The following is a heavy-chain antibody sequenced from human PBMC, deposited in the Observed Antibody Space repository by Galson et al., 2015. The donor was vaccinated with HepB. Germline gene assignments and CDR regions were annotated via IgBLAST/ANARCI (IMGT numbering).Heavy chain of an antibody. CDR2: MNPRSDYT. J-gene: IGHJ4*02. Sequence: SVKVSCKASGSTFSGYDMMWVRQATGQGLEWMGWMNPRSDYTGYAEKFQGRVIMTGDNSISTAYMELTSLTLEDTGVYYCVRGLDPDYWGQGTLVTVSS. CDR3: VRGLDPDY. V-gene: IGHV1-8*01. CDR1: GSTFSGYD.